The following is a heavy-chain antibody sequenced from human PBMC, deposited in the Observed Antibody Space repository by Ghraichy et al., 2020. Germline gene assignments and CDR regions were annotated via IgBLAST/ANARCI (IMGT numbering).Heavy chain of an antibody. CDR2: ISNDGSVQ. J-gene: IGHJ4*02. CDR1: GFTFSKYG. D-gene: IGHD3-22*01. CDR3: AKERTTGIVVGEADS. V-gene: IGHV3-30*18. Sequence: GESLNISCAASGFTFSKYGIHWVRQAPGKGLEWVAIISNDGSVQNYIDSAKGRFTTSRDNSKDTVFLSMSSLTVEDTAIYYCAKERTTGIVVGEADSWGQGTLVIVSS.